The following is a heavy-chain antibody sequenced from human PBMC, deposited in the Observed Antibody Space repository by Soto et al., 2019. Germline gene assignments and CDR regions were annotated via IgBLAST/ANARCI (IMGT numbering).Heavy chain of an antibody. D-gene: IGHD3-16*02. V-gene: IGHV1-18*04. J-gene: IGHJ5*02. Sequence: QVQLVQSGAELKNPGASVKVSCAASGYTFTSNSITWVRQAPGQGLEWMGWISAYNGETSYAEKFQGRLTMTTDTSTSTAYMELRSLRYDDTALYYCARVWGSYRAPSGGAGFDPWGQGTLVTVSS. CDR3: ARVWGSYRAPSGGAGFDP. CDR1: GYTFTSNS. CDR2: ISAYNGET.